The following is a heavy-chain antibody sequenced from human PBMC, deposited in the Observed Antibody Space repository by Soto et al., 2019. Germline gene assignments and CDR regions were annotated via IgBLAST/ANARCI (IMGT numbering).Heavy chain of an antibody. CDR2: ISYDGSNK. CDR3: ARVGGYSGYDPYLDY. CDR1: GFTFSSYA. V-gene: IGHV3-30-3*01. J-gene: IGHJ4*02. D-gene: IGHD5-12*01. Sequence: QVQLVESGGGVVQPGRSLRLSCAASGFTFSSYAMHWVRQAPGKGLEWVAVISYDGSNKYYADSVKGRFTISRDNFKNTLYLQMNSLRDEDTAVYYCARVGGYSGYDPYLDYWGQGTLVTVSS.